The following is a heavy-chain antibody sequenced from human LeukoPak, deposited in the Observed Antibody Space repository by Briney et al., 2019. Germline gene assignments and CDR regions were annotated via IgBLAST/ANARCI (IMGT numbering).Heavy chain of an antibody. CDR2: ISAYNGNT. D-gene: IGHD1-26*01. J-gene: IGHJ4*02. CDR1: GYTFTSYG. Sequence: ASVKVSCKASGYTFTSYGISRVRQAPGQGLEWMGWISAYNGNTNYAQKLQGRVTMTTDTSTSTAYMELRSLRSDDTAVYYCARKTVGATAEDYWGQGTLVTVSS. V-gene: IGHV1-18*01. CDR3: ARKTVGATAEDY.